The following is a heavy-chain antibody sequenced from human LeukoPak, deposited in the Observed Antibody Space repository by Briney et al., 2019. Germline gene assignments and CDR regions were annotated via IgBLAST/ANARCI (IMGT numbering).Heavy chain of an antibody. CDR3: ARNWGYFDY. CDR1: GFTFSPYW. D-gene: IGHD7-27*01. J-gene: IGHJ4*02. V-gene: IGHV3-7*05. CDR2: IKEDGSEK. Sequence: GGPLRLSCVASGFTFSPYWMNWVRQAPGKGLEWVANIKEDGSEKYYVDSVKGRFTISRDNAKNSLYLQMNSLRAEDTAVYYCARNWGYFDYWGQGTLVTVSS.